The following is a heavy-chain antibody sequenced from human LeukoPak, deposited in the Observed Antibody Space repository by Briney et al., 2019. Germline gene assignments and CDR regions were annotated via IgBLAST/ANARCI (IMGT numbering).Heavy chain of an antibody. D-gene: IGHD1-26*01. CDR1: GFTFSSYG. CDR2: IWYDGSNK. Sequence: GGSLRLSCAASGFTFSSYGMHWVRQAPGKGLEWVAVIWYDGSNKYYADSVKGRFTISRDNSKNTLYLQMNSLRAEDTAVYYCAKEGGSYSGPFDYWGQGTLVTVSS. J-gene: IGHJ4*02. V-gene: IGHV3-33*06. CDR3: AKEGGSYSGPFDY.